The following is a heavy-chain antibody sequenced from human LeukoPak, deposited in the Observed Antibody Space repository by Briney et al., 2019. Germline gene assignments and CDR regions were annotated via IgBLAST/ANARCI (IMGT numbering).Heavy chain of an antibody. V-gene: IGHV4-59*01. CDR2: IYYSGST. Sequence: SETLSLTCTVSGGSISSYYWSWIRQPPGKGLEWIGYIYYSGSTSYNPSLKSRVTISVDTSKNQFSLKLSSVTAADTAVYYCARAPGTTVTTGSHLGHYYYGMDVWGQGTTVTVSS. D-gene: IGHD4-17*01. CDR3: ARAPGTTVTTGSHLGHYYYGMDV. CDR1: GGSISSYY. J-gene: IGHJ6*02.